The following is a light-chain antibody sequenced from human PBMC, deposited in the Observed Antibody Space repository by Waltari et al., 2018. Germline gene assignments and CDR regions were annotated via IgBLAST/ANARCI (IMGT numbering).Light chain of an antibody. CDR2: EVT. V-gene: IGLV2-8*01. CDR3: GSPAGRNNVV. Sequence: QSALTQPPSASGSPGQSVPIPCPGTSSDVGSYDYVSWYQQHPGKAPKLIIYEVTKRPSGVPDRFSGSKSANTASLTVSGLQAEDEADYYCGSPAGRNNVVFGGGTKVTVL. CDR1: SSDVGSYDY. J-gene: IGLJ2*01.